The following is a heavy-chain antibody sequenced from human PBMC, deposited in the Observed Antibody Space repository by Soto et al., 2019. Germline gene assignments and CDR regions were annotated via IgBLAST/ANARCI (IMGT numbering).Heavy chain of an antibody. CDR1: VFTFVSYC. Sequence: VVSLILACSSSVFTFVSYCIGWVRQAPGKGLEWVSAISGSGGSTYYSDSVKGRFTISIDNSKNTLYLQMNSLRAEDTEVYYCATDSVKGPITGFEPWGQRTLVTVSS. D-gene: IGHD1-26*01. CDR2: ISGSGGST. J-gene: IGHJ5*02. V-gene: IGHV3-23*01. CDR3: ATDSVKGPITGFEP.